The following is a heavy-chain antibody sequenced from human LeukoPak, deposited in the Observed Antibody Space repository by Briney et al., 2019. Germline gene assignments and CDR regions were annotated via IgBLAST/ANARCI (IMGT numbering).Heavy chain of an antibody. J-gene: IGHJ4*02. CDR1: GGSISSGSYY. Sequence: PSETLSLTCTVSGGSISSGSYYWSWIRQPAGKGLEWIGRIYTSGSTNYNPSLKSRVTISVDTSKNQLSLKLNSVTAADTAVYYCARGHSSWLGSLYYFDYWGQGTLVTVSS. CDR3: ARGHSSWLGSLYYFDY. CDR2: IYTSGST. D-gene: IGHD6-19*01. V-gene: IGHV4-61*02.